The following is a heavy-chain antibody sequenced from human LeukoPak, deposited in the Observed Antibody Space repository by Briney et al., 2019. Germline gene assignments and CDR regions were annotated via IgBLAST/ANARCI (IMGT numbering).Heavy chain of an antibody. D-gene: IGHD3-22*01. V-gene: IGHV3-23*01. CDR2: ISGSGGST. Sequence: PGGSLRLACAASGFTVSRNHMSWVRQAPGKGLEWVSAISGSGGSTYYADSVKGRFTISRDNSKNTLYLQMNSLRAEGTAVYYCAKVRTSYYDSSGYGYWGQGTLVTVSS. J-gene: IGHJ4*02. CDR3: AKVRTSYYDSSGYGY. CDR1: GFTVSRNH.